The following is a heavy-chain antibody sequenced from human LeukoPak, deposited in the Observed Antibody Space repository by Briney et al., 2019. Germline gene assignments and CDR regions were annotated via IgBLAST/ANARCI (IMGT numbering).Heavy chain of an antibody. V-gene: IGHV4-38-2*02. D-gene: IGHD2/OR15-2a*01. Sequence: ASETLSLTCTVSGYSISSGYYWGWIRQPPGKGLEWIGSIYHSGSTYYTPSLKSRVTISVDTSKNQSSLKLSSVTAAATAVYYCARTFYFDYWGQGTLVTVSS. CDR1: GYSISSGYY. J-gene: IGHJ4*02. CDR3: ARTFYFDY. CDR2: IYHSGST.